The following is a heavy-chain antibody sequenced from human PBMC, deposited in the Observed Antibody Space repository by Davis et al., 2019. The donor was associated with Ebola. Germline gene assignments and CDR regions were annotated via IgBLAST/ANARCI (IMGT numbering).Heavy chain of an antibody. V-gene: IGHV3-23*01. D-gene: IGHD3-10*01. CDR2: ISGSGGST. J-gene: IGHJ4*02. CDR1: GFTFSSYA. Sequence: PGGSLRLSCAASGFTFSSYAMSWVRQAPGKGLEWVSAISGSGGSTYYADSVKGRFTISRENSKNTLYLQMNSLRAEDTAVYYCAKDQPLWFGEHPFDYGGQGTLVTVSS. CDR3: AKDQPLWFGEHPFDY.